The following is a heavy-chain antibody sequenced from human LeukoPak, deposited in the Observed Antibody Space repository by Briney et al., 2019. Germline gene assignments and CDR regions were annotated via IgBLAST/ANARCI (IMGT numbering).Heavy chain of an antibody. CDR2: ISGSGGST. V-gene: IGHV3-23*01. CDR3: ARGRGGPTGLNYFDY. CDR1: GFTFSSYA. J-gene: IGHJ4*02. D-gene: IGHD1-1*01. Sequence: LPGGSLRLSCAASGFTFSSYALSWVRQAPGKGLEWVSGISGSGGSTYYADSVKGRFTISRDNSKNTLYLQMSSLRAEDTAVCYCARGRGGPTGLNYFDYWGQGTLVTVSS.